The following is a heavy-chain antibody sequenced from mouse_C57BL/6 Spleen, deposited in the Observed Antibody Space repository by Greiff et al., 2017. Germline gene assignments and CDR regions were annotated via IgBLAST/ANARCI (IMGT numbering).Heavy chain of an antibody. Sequence: VQLQQPGAELVKPGASVKMSCKASGYTFTSYWITWVKQRPGQGLEWIGDIYPGSGSTNYNEKFKSKATLTVDTSSITAYMQLSSLTSEDSAVYYCATYDYDGGYFDYWGQGTTLTVSS. CDR2: IYPGSGST. D-gene: IGHD2-4*01. CDR3: ATYDYDGGYFDY. V-gene: IGHV1-55*01. J-gene: IGHJ2*01. CDR1: GYTFTSYW.